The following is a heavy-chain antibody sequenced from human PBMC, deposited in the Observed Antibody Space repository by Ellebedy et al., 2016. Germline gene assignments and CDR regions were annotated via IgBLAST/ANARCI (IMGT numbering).Heavy chain of an antibody. Sequence: SETLSLXCAVSGGSFSSRNWWSWVRPPPGQGLEWIGEIYQQHGGTNYNPSLKTRLTMSIDNSNKQLSLRLFSVTAADTAVSYCARHGSGSYHSRDAFDIWGRGTMVSVSS. CDR2: IYQQHGGT. D-gene: IGHD3-10*01. CDR3: ARHGSGSYHSRDAFDI. CDR1: GGSFSSRNW. J-gene: IGHJ3*02. V-gene: IGHV4-4*02.